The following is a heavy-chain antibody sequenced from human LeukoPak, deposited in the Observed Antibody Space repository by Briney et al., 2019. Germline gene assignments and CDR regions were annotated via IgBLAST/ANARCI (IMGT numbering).Heavy chain of an antibody. J-gene: IGHJ3*02. D-gene: IGHD2-2*01. CDR1: GGSFSGYY. V-gene: IGHV4-34*01. Sequence: SETLSLTCAVYGGSFSGYYWSWIRQPPGKGLEWIGEINHSGSTNYNPSLKSRVIISVDTSKNQFSLKLSSVTAADTAVYYCARGKSDCSSTSCYLVPSRVRAFDIWGQGTMVTVSS. CDR3: ARGKSDCSSTSCYLVPSRVRAFDI. CDR2: INHSGST.